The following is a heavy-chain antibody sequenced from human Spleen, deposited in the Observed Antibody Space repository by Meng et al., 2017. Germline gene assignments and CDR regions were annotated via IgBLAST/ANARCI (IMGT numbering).Heavy chain of an antibody. D-gene: IGHD6-13*01. J-gene: IGHJ4*02. V-gene: IGHV1-2*06. CDR2: IDPGSGGT. Sequence: QVDLGQAGAELKKPGASVKVSCKPAGYSFTAYWLHWVRLAPGQGLEWMGRIDPGSGGTQYPQNFQGRVLMTRDTSISTTYMELSGLRSDDTAVYYCVRDEDISAAGKLFGDYWGQGTLVTVSS. CDR3: VRDEDISAAGKLFGDY. CDR1: GYSFTAYW.